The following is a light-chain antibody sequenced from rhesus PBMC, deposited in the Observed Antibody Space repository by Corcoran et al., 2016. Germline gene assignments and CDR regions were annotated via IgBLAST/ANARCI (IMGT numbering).Light chain of an antibody. V-gene: IGKV3-35*01. CDR3: QQGNGISWT. J-gene: IGKJ1*01. Sequence: DIVLTQSPTSLAVSQGERVTISCSASSSVSTNYLHWYQQKPGFPPGLLVYRTPSLHSGVPARVSGSGSGTAYTLTINSMEGEDAANYYWQQGNGISWTFGQGTKVEIK. CDR2: RTP. CDR1: SSVSTN.